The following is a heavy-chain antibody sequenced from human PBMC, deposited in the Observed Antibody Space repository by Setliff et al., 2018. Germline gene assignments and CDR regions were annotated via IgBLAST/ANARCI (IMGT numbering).Heavy chain of an antibody. CDR1: GFTFSSYW. CDR2: IKQDGSEK. CDR3: ARDRDALRSPDAFDI. D-gene: IGHD4-17*01. V-gene: IGHV3-7*01. J-gene: IGHJ3*02. Sequence: PGGSLRLSCAASGFTFSSYWMSWVRQAPGKGLEWVANIKQDGSEKYYVDPVKGRFTISRDNAKNSLYLQMNSLRAEDTAVYYCARDRDALRSPDAFDIWGQGTMVTVSS.